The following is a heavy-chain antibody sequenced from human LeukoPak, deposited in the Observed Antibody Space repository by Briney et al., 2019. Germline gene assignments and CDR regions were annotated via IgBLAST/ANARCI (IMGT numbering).Heavy chain of an antibody. CDR1: GFTVSSNY. D-gene: IGHD3-16*02. CDR3: ARDMITFGGVIVNSCFDY. V-gene: IGHV3-66*01. Sequence: GGSLRLSCAASGFTVSSNYMSWVRQAPGKGLEWVSVFYSGGSTYYADSVKGRFTISRDNSKNTLFLQMNSLRAEDTAVYYCARDMITFGGVIVNSCFDYWGQGTLVTVSS. J-gene: IGHJ4*02. CDR2: FYSGGST.